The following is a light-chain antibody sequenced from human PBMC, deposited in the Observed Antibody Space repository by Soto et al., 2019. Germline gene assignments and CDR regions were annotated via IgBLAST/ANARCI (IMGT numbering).Light chain of an antibody. CDR1: TSNIGSNY. V-gene: IGLV1-47*01. CDR2: RNN. Sequence: VLTQPPSASGSPGQGVTISCSGSTSNIGSNYVYWYQQLPGTAPKLLIYRNNQRPSGVPDRFSGSKSGTSASLAISGLRSDDEADYFCATWDDSLNGFYVFGTGTKVTVL. CDR3: ATWDDSLNGFYV. J-gene: IGLJ1*01.